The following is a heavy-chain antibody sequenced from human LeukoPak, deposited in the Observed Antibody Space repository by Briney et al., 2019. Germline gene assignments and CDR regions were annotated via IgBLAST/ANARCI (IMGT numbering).Heavy chain of an antibody. CDR3: ALMGVNYYYYGMDV. CDR2: ISAYNGNT. CDR1: GYTFTSYG. J-gene: IGHJ6*04. V-gene: IGHV1-18*04. Sequence: ASVKVSCKASGYTFTSYGISWVRQAPGQGDEGMGWISAYNGNTNYAQKLQGRVTISTDTSTSTAYMELRSLRSDDTAVYYCALMGVNYYYYGMDVWGKGTPVTVSS. D-gene: IGHD2-21*01.